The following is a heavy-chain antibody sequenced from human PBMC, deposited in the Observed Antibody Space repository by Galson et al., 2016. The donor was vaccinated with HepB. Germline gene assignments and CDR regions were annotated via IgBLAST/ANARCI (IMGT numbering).Heavy chain of an antibody. CDR1: GFTFNIYA. V-gene: IGHV3-23*01. CDR3: ARDTYGAFDP. J-gene: IGHJ5*02. D-gene: IGHD2-8*01. CDR2: ISPRGTDT. Sequence: SLRLPCAASGFTFNIYAMAWVRQAPGKGLQWVSAISPRGTDTYYADSVMGRFSISRDNAKTSVYLQMDSLRAEDTAVYYCARDTYGAFDPWGQGALVTVSS.